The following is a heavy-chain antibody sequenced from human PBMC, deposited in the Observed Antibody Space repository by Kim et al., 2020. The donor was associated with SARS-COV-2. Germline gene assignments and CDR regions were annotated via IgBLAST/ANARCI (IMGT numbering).Heavy chain of an antibody. V-gene: IGHV4-4*02. CDR1: GGSISSNNW. CDR3: ARPVAGSVWDV. D-gene: IGHD6-19*01. Sequence: SETLSLTCGVSGGSISSNNWWSWVRQPPGKGLEWIGDIYHSGTTNYNPSLKRRVTMSVDKSKNQFFLNLRSMTAADTAVYYCARPVAGSVWDVWGQGTTVTVA. J-gene: IGHJ6*02. CDR2: IYHSGTT.